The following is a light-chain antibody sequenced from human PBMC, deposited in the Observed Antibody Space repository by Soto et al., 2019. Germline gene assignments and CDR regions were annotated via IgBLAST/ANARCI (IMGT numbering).Light chain of an antibody. V-gene: IGKV1-39*01. Sequence: DTQMTQSPSSLSASVGDRVTITCRASQGITKYLNWYQQKPGIAPKLLIYAASSLQSGVPSRFSGSGYGTDFTLTISSLQPEDSATYFCQQSNSSPLTFGGGTTVEIK. CDR3: QQSNSSPLT. J-gene: IGKJ4*01. CDR1: QGITKY. CDR2: AAS.